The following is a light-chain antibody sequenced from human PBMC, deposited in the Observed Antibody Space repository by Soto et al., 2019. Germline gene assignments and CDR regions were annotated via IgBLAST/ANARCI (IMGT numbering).Light chain of an antibody. V-gene: IGKV3-20*01. CDR1: QSVSSSY. CDR2: GAS. J-gene: IGKJ1*01. Sequence: EIVLTQSPGTLSLSPGERATLSCRASQSVSSSYLAWYQQKPGQAPRLLIYGASSGATGIPDRFSGSGSGTDFTLTISRLEPEDFVVYYCQQYGSSPQTFGQGTKVEIK. CDR3: QQYGSSPQT.